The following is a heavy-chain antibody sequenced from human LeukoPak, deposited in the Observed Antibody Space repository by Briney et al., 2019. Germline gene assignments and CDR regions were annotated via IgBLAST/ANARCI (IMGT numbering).Heavy chain of an antibody. CDR3: AKDTTGHDYYDSSGRGGFDY. CDR2: ISWNSGSI. V-gene: IGHV3-9*01. CDR1: GFTFDDYA. D-gene: IGHD3-22*01. J-gene: IGHJ4*02. Sequence: PGGSLRLSCAASGFTFDDYAMHWVRQAPGKGLEWVSGISWNSGSIGYADSVKGRFTISRDNAKNSLYLQMNSLRAEDTALYYCAKDTTGHDYYDSSGRGGFDYWGQGTLVTVSS.